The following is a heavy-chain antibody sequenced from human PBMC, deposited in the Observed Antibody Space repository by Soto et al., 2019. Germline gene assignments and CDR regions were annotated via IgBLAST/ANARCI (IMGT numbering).Heavy chain of an antibody. V-gene: IGHV4-34*01. CDR3: ARGRRYFDWSTSSYYGMDV. CDR2: INHSGST. D-gene: IGHD3-9*01. J-gene: IGHJ6*02. CDR1: GGSFSGYY. Sequence: ETLSLTCAVYGGSFSGYYWSWMRQPPGKGLEWIGEINHSGSTNYNPSLKSRVTISVDTSKNQFSLKLSSVTAADTAVYYCARGRRYFDWSTSSYYGMDVWGQGTTVTVSS.